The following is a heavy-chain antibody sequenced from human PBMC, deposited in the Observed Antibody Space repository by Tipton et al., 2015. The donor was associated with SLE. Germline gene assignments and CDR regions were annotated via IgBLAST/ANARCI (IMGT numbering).Heavy chain of an antibody. V-gene: IGHV4-59*01. J-gene: IGHJ3*02. Sequence: LRLSCTVSGGSISSYYWSWIRQPPGKGLEWIGYIYYSGSTNYNPSLKSRVTISVDTSKNQFSLKLSSVTAADTAVYYCARGEPGGAFDTWGQGTMVTVSS. CDR3: ARGEPGGAFDT. D-gene: IGHD1-14*01. CDR1: GGSISSYY. CDR2: IYYSGST.